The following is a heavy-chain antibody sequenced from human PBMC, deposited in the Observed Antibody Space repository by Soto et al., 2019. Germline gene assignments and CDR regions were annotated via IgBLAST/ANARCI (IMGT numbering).Heavy chain of an antibody. J-gene: IGHJ6*01. CDR2: IWYDVNNK. D-gene: IGHD5-18*01. CDR3: ARGGSMGWLPAIDNYYYYGMDR. V-gene: IGHV3-33*01. Sequence: PGGSLRLSCAASGFTLSTYGTHWVRQAPGKGLEWVAVIWYDVNNKYYGDSVRGRFTISTDNSKNTLYLQMNSLRAEDTAVYYCARGGSMGWLPAIDNYYYYGMDRWGQGTTVTVSS. CDR1: GFTLSTYG.